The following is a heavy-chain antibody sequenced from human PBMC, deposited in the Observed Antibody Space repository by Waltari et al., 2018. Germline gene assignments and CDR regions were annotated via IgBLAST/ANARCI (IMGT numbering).Heavy chain of an antibody. CDR2: INHSGST. CDR3: ARDASSSSSYWFDP. Sequence: QVQLQQWGAGLLKPSETLSLTCAVYGGSFIGYYWSLIPQPPGKGLEWIGEINHSGSTNYNPSLKSRVTISVDTSKNQFSLKLSSVTAADTAVYYCARDASSSSSYWFDPWGQGTLVTVSS. V-gene: IGHV4-34*01. CDR1: GGSFIGYY. J-gene: IGHJ5*02. D-gene: IGHD6-6*01.